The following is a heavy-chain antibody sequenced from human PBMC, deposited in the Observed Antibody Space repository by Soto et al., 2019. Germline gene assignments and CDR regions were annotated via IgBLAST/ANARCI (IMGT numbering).Heavy chain of an antibody. D-gene: IGHD3-3*01. CDR1: GYTFTSYG. V-gene: IGHV1-18*01. CDR3: ARDPTLFGVVIIPGKVWFDP. CDR2: ISAYNGNT. Sequence: GASVKVSCKASGYTFTSYGISWVRQAPGQGLEWMGWISAYNGNTNYAQKLQGRVTMTTDTSTSTAYMELRSLRSDDTAVYYCARDPTLFGVVIIPGKVWFDPWGQGTLVTVSS. J-gene: IGHJ5*02.